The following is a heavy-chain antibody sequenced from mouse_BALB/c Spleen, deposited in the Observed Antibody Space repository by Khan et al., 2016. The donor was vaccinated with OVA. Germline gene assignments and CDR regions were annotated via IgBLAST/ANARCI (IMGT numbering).Heavy chain of an antibody. J-gene: IGHJ4*01. V-gene: IGHV5-6*01. CDR1: GFTFSSYG. CDR2: ISSGGSYT. Sequence: EVELVESGGDLVKPGGSLKLSCAASGFTFSSYGMSWVRQTLDKRLVWVATISSGGSYTYYPDSVKGRFTISRDNAKNTLYLQLSSLKSEDTAMYYCGRLDAMDYWGQGTSVTVSS. CDR3: GRLDAMDY.